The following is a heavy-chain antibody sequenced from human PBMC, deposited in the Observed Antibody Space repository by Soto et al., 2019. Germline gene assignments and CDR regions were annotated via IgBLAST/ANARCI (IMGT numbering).Heavy chain of an antibody. D-gene: IGHD6-6*01. J-gene: IGHJ4*02. Sequence: SGPTLVKPTQTLTLTCTFSGFSLSTSGVGVGWIRQPPGKALEWLALIYWDDDKRYSPSLKSRLTITKDTSKNQVVLTMTNMDPVDTATYYCAHRHGPGQYSSSSPFDYWGQGTLVTVSS. CDR1: GFSLSTSGVG. V-gene: IGHV2-5*02. CDR3: AHRHGPGQYSSSSPFDY. CDR2: IYWDDDK.